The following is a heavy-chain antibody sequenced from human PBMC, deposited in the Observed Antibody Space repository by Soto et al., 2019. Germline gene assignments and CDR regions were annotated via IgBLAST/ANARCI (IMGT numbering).Heavy chain of an antibody. V-gene: IGHV3-7*01. CDR1: GFTFSSYW. J-gene: IGHJ4*02. CDR3: AREMAALNYFDE. D-gene: IGHD2-15*01. CDR2: IKQDESEK. Sequence: GGSLRLSCAASGFTFSSYWMTWVRQAPGKGLEWVANIKQDESEKYYVDSVMGRFTISRDNAKNSLYLQMNSLRAEDTAVYYCAREMAALNYFDEWGQGTLVTVSS.